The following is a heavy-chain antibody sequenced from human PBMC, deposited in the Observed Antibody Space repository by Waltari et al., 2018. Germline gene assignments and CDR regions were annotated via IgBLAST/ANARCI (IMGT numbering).Heavy chain of an antibody. CDR2: IKQDGSDT. D-gene: IGHD1-26*01. Sequence: EVQLVESGGGLVQPGGSLRLSCVASGFAFNTLCMSWVRQAPGKGLEWVTDIKQDGSDTYYADSVKGRFTVSRDNAKNSLYLQMNSLRVEDTAVYYCARDWEGDRPNFDYWGQGTLVTVSS. CDR3: ARDWEGDRPNFDY. V-gene: IGHV3-7*04. CDR1: GFAFNTLC. J-gene: IGHJ4*02.